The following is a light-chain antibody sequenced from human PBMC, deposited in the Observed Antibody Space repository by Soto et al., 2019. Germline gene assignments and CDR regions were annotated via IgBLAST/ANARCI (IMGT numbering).Light chain of an antibody. CDR1: SSDIGTNP. CDR2: RDN. Sequence: QSVLTQPPSASGTPGQRVAISCSGGSSDIGTNPVNWYLHLPGAAPKLLIYRDNQRPSGVPDRFSGSKSGTSASLTISGLQSEYEAEYFCLAWDDSIYGPVFGGGTKLTVL. CDR3: LAWDDSIYGPV. V-gene: IGLV1-44*01. J-gene: IGLJ2*01.